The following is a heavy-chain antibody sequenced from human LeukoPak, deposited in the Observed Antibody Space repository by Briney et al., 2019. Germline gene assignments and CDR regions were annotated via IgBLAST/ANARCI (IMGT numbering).Heavy chain of an antibody. CDR3: ARLNYYDSSTLPDY. V-gene: IGHV4-59*08. CDR2: IYYSGST. CDR1: GGSISSYY. J-gene: IGHJ4*02. D-gene: IGHD3-22*01. Sequence: PSETLSLTCTVTGGSISSYYWSWIRQPPGKGLEWIGYIYYSGSTNYNPSLKSRVTISVDTSKNQFSLKLSSVTAADTAVYYCARLNYYDSSTLPDYWGQGTLVTVSS.